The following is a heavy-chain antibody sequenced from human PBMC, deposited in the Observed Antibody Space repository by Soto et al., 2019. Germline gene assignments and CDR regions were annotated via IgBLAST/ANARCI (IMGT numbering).Heavy chain of an antibody. V-gene: IGHV4-59*08. CDR2: IYYSGST. Sequence: SETLSLTCTVSGGSISSYYWSWIRQPPGKGLEWIGYIYYSGSTNYNPSLKSRVTISVDTSKNQFSLKLSSVTAADTAVYYCARQGFDWLLLDYWGQGTLVTVSS. CDR1: GGSISSYY. CDR3: ARQGFDWLLLDY. D-gene: IGHD3-9*01. J-gene: IGHJ4*02.